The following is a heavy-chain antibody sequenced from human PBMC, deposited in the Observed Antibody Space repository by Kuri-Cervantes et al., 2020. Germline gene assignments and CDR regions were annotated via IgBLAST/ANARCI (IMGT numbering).Heavy chain of an antibody. V-gene: IGHV3-48*01. CDR3: ANNKGYSSG. CDR2: ITGSSSTI. CDR1: GFSFSGYS. J-gene: IGHJ4*02. D-gene: IGHD6-19*01. Sequence: GESLKISCAASGFSFSGYSMNWVRQAPGKGLEWVSYITGSSSTIYYADSVKGRFTISRDNSKNTLYLQMNSLRAEDTAVYYCANNKGYSSGWGQGTLVTVSS.